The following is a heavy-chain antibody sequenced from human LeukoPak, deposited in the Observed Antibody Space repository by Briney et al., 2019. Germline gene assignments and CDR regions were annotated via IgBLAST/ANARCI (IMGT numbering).Heavy chain of an antibody. J-gene: IGHJ4*02. V-gene: IGHV3-21*01. CDR1: GFXFXSYS. D-gene: IGHD4-17*01. CDR2: ISSSSSYI. Sequence: GGSLRLSCAASGFXFXSYSMNWVRQAXXXXXXXXSSISSSSSYIYYADSVKGRFTISRDNAKNSLYLQMNSLRAEDTAVYYCARDPRYGDFVDYWGQGTLVTVSS. CDR3: ARDPRYGDFVDY.